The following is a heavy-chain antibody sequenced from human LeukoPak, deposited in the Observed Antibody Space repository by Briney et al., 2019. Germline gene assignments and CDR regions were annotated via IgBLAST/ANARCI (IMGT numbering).Heavy chain of an antibody. CDR2: ISNSGGST. CDR1: GFTFSSYG. J-gene: IGHJ4*02. Sequence: PGGTLRLSCAASGFTFSSYGMSWVRQAPGKGLEWVSTISNSGGSTYYADSVKGRFTISRDNSKNTLYLQMNGLRADDTAVYYCAKDRRAMAVAGTTVDYWGQGTLVTVSS. CDR3: AKDRRAMAVAGTTVDY. D-gene: IGHD6-19*01. V-gene: IGHV3-23*01.